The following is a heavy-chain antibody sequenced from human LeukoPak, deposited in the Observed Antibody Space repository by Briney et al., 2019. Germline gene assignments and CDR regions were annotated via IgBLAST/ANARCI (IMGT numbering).Heavy chain of an antibody. Sequence: GGSLRLSRAASGFSFSAYYMNWVRQAPGKGPEWLANINQAGSVQNYVHSVRSRFTISRDNAKNSLSLQMNSLRAEDTAVYYCARAFRGGADTYWGQGTLVAVSS. D-gene: IGHD3-16*01. CDR1: GFSFSAYY. V-gene: IGHV3-7*04. CDR2: INQAGSVQ. CDR3: ARAFRGGADTY. J-gene: IGHJ4*02.